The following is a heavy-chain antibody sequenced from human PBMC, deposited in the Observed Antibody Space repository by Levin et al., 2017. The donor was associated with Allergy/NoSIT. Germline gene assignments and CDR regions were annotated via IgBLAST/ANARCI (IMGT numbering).Heavy chain of an antibody. CDR3: ARELGSCSGGSCYRGAFDI. J-gene: IGHJ3*02. V-gene: IGHV3-7*01. Sequence: PGESLKISCAASGFTFSRYWMTWVRQAPGKGLEWVANIKQDGSEKYYVDSVKGRFTISRDNAKNSLYLQMNSLRAEDTAVYYCARELGSCSGGSCYRGAFDIWGQGTMVTVSS. CDR2: IKQDGSEK. CDR1: GFTFSRYW. D-gene: IGHD2-15*01.